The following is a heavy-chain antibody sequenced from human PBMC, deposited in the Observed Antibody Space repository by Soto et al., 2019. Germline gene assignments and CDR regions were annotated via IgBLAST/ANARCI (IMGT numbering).Heavy chain of an antibody. CDR1: GGTFSSYA. CDR2: IIPIFGTA. J-gene: IGHJ4*02. Sequence: QVQLVQSGAEVKKPGSSVKVSCKASGGTFSSYAISWVRQAPGQGLEWMGGIIPIFGTANYAQKFQGRVTITADESTSTAYMELSSLRSEDKAVYYCAREGSGYDFQQSPLDYWGQGTLVTVSS. V-gene: IGHV1-69*01. CDR3: AREGSGYDFQQSPLDY. D-gene: IGHD5-12*01.